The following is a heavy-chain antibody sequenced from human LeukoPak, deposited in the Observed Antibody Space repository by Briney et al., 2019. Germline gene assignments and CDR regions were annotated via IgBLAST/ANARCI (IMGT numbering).Heavy chain of an antibody. D-gene: IGHD6-19*01. V-gene: IGHV3-23*01. CDR3: AKDRGSGWPQFDY. Sequence: QPGGSLRLSCAASGFSFSDYAMSLVRQAPGKGPEWVSAISGRGSTTYYADSVRGRFTISRDNSKNTLFLQMNSLRAEDTAVYYCAKDRGSGWPQFDYWGQGTLVTVSS. CDR2: ISGRGSTT. J-gene: IGHJ4*02. CDR1: GFSFSDYA.